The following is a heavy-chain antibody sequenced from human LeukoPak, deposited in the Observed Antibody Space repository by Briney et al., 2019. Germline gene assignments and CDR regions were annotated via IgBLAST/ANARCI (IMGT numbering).Heavy chain of an antibody. J-gene: IGHJ6*02. V-gene: IGHV4-59*01. CDR1: GGSITGYY. CDR2: IYYSGST. Sequence: SETLSLNCTVSGGSITGYYWTWIRQPPGKGLEWIGYIYYSGSTNYNPSLKSRVTISVDTSKNQFSLKLSSVTAADTAVYYCASSTYYYYGMDVWGQGTTVTVSS. CDR3: ASSTYYYYGMDV.